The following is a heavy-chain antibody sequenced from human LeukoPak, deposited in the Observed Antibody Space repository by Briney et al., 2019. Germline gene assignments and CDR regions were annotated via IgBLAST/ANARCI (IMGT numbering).Heavy chain of an antibody. V-gene: IGHV1-69*04. D-gene: IGHD1-26*01. Sequence: ASVKVSYKASGGTFSSCAISWVRQAPGQGLEWMGRIIPILGIANYAQKFQGRVTITADKSTSTAYMELSSLRSEDTAAYYCASDPGSYRPFDYWGQGTLVTVSS. CDR1: GGTFSSCA. CDR2: IIPILGIA. J-gene: IGHJ4*02. CDR3: ASDPGSYRPFDY.